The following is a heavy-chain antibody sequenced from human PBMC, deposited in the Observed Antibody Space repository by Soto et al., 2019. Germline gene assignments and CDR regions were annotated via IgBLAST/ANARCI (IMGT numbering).Heavy chain of an antibody. CDR3: ARGDDIWTGYYYYGMDV. CDR2: SSPIFGTS. J-gene: IGHJ6*02. CDR1: GGTFSSYA. Sequence: QVQLVQSGAEVKKPGSSVKVSCTASGGTFSSYAISWVRQAPGQGLEWMGGSSPIFGTSNAAQKFQGRVTITADESTSTAYREMSSLRSEDTAVYYCARGDDIWTGYYYYGMDVWGQGATVTVSS. V-gene: IGHV1-69*01. D-gene: IGHD3-9*01.